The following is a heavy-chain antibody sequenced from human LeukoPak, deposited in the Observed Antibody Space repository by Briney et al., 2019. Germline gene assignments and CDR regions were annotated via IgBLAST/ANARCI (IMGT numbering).Heavy chain of an antibody. J-gene: IGHJ4*02. Sequence: GGSLRLSCTASGFTFGDYAMSWVRQAPGKGLEWVGFIRSKAYGGTTEHAASVKGRFTISRDDSKSIAYLQMNSLKTEDTAVYYCTRGASGSYVTPMRYWGQGTLVTVSS. CDR1: GFTFGDYA. D-gene: IGHD1-26*01. CDR2: IRSKAYGGTT. V-gene: IGHV3-49*04. CDR3: TRGASGSYVTPMRY.